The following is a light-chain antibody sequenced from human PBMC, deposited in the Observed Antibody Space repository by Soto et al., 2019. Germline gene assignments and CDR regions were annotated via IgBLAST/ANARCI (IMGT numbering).Light chain of an antibody. CDR2: SAS. CDR3: LQNYIYPYT. Sequence: IQMTQSPSSLSASVGDRVTITCRASQAIRNDLGWYQQKPGKVPKLLIYSASTLQSGVPSRFSGSGSGTDFTLTISTQQPEDFATYYCLQNYIYPYTFGQGNKLEIK. V-gene: IGKV1-6*01. J-gene: IGKJ2*01. CDR1: QAIRND.